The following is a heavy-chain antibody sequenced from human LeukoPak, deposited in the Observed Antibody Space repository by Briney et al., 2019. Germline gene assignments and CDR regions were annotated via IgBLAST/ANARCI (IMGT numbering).Heavy chain of an antibody. CDR2: INHSGST. D-gene: IGHD6-13*01. J-gene: IGHJ4*02. CDR3: ASLDLSSSWYFDY. CDR1: GGSFSGYY. V-gene: IGHV4-34*01. Sequence: SETLSLTCAVYGGSFSGYYWSWIRQPPGKGLEWIGEINHSGSTNYNPFLRSRVTISVDTSKNQFSLKLSSVTAADTAVYYCASLDLSSSWYFDYWGQGTLVTVSS.